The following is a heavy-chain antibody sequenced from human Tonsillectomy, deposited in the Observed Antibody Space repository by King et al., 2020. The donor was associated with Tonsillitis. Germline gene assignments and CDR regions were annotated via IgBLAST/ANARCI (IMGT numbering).Heavy chain of an antibody. CDR2: IYYSGTT. CDR1: GSISCSY. Sequence: LQLQESGPGLVKPSETLSLTCTVSGSISCSYWSWIRQPPGKGLEWIGYIYYSGTTNYNPSLRSRVTISVDTSKNQFSLKMSSVTAADTAVYYCARLDYFGSGSYWYLDLWGRGILVSVSS. J-gene: IGHJ2*01. D-gene: IGHD3-10*01. CDR3: ARLDYFGSGSYWYLDL. V-gene: IGHV4-59*08.